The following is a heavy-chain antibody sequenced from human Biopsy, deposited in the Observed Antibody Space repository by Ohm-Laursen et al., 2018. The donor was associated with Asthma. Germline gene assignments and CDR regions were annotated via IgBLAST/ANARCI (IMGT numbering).Heavy chain of an antibody. J-gene: IGHJ6*02. Sequence: ASVKVSCKTSGYTFNSAGITWVRQAPGQGLEWMGWISVYNGNTKVAQKLQDRVTMITDTSTSTAYMELRSLRSDDTAVYFCARAVDYSHYYGIDVWGQGTTFNVS. V-gene: IGHV1-18*01. CDR3: ARAVDYSHYYGIDV. CDR2: ISVYNGNT. D-gene: IGHD3-10*01. CDR1: GYTFNSAG.